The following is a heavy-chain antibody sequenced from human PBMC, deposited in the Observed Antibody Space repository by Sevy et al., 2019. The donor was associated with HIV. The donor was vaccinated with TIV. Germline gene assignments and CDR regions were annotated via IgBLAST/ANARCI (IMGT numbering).Heavy chain of an antibody. Sequence: GGSLRLSCAASGFTFSDYYMSWIRQAPGKGLEWVSYISSSGSTIYYADSVKGRFTISRDNAKNSLYLQMNSLRAEDTDVYYCAREASPRWRVHGGVYFDYWGQGTLVTVSS. CDR1: GFTFSDYY. D-gene: IGHD6-19*01. CDR3: AREASPRWRVHGGVYFDY. J-gene: IGHJ4*02. CDR2: ISSSGSTI. V-gene: IGHV3-11*01.